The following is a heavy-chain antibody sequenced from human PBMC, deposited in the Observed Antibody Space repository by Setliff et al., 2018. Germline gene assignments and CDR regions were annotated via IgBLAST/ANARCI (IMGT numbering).Heavy chain of an antibody. Sequence: SSETLSLTCTVSGGSISSSSYYWGWIRQPPGKGLEWIGSIHHNGNSYYNPSLKSRVTISVDTSKNQFSLKLSSVTAADTAVYYCARDNNPGYRGYWGRFDYWGQGTLVTVSS. CDR3: ARDNNPGYRGYWGRFDY. J-gene: IGHJ4*02. CDR1: GGSISSSSYY. CDR2: IHHNGNS. D-gene: IGHD3-16*02. V-gene: IGHV4-39*07.